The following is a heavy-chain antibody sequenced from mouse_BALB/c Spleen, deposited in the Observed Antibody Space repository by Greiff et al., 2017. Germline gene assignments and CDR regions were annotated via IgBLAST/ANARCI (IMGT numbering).Heavy chain of an antibody. CDR3: ARWGVGY. Sequence: VQLQQPGAELVKPGASVKLSCKASGYTFTSYWMHWVKQRPGQGLEWIGEINPSNGRTNYNEKFKSKATLTVDKSSSTAYMQLSSLTSEDSAVYYCARWGVGYWGQGTTLTVSS. J-gene: IGHJ2*01. V-gene: IGHV1S81*02. CDR2: INPSNGRT. CDR1: GYTFTSYW. D-gene: IGHD1-1*01.